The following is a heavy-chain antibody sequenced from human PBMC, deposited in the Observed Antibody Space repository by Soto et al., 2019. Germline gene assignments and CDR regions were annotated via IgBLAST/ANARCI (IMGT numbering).Heavy chain of an antibody. CDR3: ARHPPVATFFSWFDP. D-gene: IGHD5-12*01. CDR2: IYYSGST. V-gene: IGHV4-59*08. J-gene: IGHJ5*02. Sequence: SETLSLTCTVSGGSISSYYWSWIRQPPGKGLEWIGYIYYSGSTNYNPSLKSRVTISVDTSKNQFSLKLSSVTAADTAVYYCARHPPVATFFSWFDPRGQGTLGTVSS. CDR1: GGSISSYY.